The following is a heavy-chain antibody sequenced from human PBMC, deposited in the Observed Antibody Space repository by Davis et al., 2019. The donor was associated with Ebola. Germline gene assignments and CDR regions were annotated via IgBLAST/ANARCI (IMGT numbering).Heavy chain of an antibody. V-gene: IGHV1-3*01. J-gene: IGHJ4*02. CDR2: INAGNGNT. CDR1: GYTFTSYA. CDR3: AREWSGSLGPFDY. Sequence: ASVTVSCKASGYTFTSYAMHWVRQAPGQRLEWMGWINAGNGNTKYSQKFQGRVTITRDTSASTAYMELSSLRSEDTAVYYCAREWSGSLGPFDYWGQGTLVTVSS. D-gene: IGHD3-3*01.